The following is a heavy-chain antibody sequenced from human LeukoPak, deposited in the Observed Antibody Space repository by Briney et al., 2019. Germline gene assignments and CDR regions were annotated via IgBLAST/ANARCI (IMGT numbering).Heavy chain of an antibody. D-gene: IGHD3-22*01. V-gene: IGHV3-20*04. CDR2: FYWKGGST. CDR3: ARVCRYDSSGYPRAPFDY. J-gene: IGHJ4*02. CDR1: VFTFDDYV. Sequence: PGGSLRLSCAPSVFTFDDYVMSRVRQAPEKGLEWVSGFYWKGGSTGYADSVKGRYTISRENAKNSLYLQKNSVRAENTALYYCARVCRYDSSGYPRAPFDYWGQGTLVTVSS.